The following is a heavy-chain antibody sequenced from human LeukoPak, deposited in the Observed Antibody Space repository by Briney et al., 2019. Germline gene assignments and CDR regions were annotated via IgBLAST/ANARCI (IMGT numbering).Heavy chain of an antibody. CDR1: GVSSSGYY. J-gene: IGHJ4*02. Sequence: SETLSFTCTVSGVSSSGYYWGWVPPPPGQGLVWIGYIYDSGSTNYNPSHKSRVTISVDTSNTHFSLKLSSVTAAGTAVYYCARHSYYDSSGYRFDYWGQGTLVTVSS. CDR2: IYDSGST. V-gene: IGHV4-59*08. D-gene: IGHD3-22*01. CDR3: ARHSYYDSSGYRFDY.